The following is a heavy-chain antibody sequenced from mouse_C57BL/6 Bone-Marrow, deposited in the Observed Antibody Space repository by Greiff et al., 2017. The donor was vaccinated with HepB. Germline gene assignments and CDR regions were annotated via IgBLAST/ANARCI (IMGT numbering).Heavy chain of an antibody. Sequence: EVQGVESGGDLVKPGGSLKLSCAASGFTFSSYGMSWVRQTPDKRLEWVATISSGGSYTYYPDSVKGRFTISRDNAKNTLYLQMSRLKSEDTAMYYCAREGNYYGSSSHFDYWGQGTTLTVSS. CDR2: ISSGGSYT. CDR3: AREGNYYGSSSHFDY. CDR1: GFTFSSYG. J-gene: IGHJ2*01. D-gene: IGHD1-1*01. V-gene: IGHV5-6*01.